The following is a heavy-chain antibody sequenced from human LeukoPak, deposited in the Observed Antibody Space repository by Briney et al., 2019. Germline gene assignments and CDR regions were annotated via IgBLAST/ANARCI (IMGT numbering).Heavy chain of an antibody. CDR1: GFPFSSYW. Sequence: GGSLRLSCAASGFPFSSYWMTWVRQAPGKGLEWVASVRQDGNQKYYVDSVKGRFTISRDNAMNSLYLQMSSLTAEDTAVYYCARWTHDSTYYWIDPWGQGTLVTVSS. J-gene: IGHJ5*02. V-gene: IGHV3-7*01. CDR2: VRQDGNQK. CDR3: ARWTHDSTYYWIDP. D-gene: IGHD5-18*01.